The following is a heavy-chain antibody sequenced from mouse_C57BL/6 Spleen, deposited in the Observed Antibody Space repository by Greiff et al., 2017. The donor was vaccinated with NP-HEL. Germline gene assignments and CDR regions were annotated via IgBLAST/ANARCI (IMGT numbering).Heavy chain of an antibody. CDR1: GYSFTGYY. Sequence: EVQLQQSGPELVKPGASVKISCKASGYSFTGYYMNWVKQSPEKSLEWIGEINPSTGGTTYNQKFKAKATLTVDKSSSTAYMQLKSLTSEDSAVYYWARRVITTVVATYYFDYWGQGTTLTVSS. V-gene: IGHV1-42*01. CDR3: ARRVITTVVATYYFDY. J-gene: IGHJ2*01. CDR2: INPSTGGT. D-gene: IGHD1-1*01.